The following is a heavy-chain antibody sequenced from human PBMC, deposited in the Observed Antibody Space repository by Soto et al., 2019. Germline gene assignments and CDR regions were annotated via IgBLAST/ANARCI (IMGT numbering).Heavy chain of an antibody. V-gene: IGHV1-8*01. CDR3: ARGLHGDFTVDFDY. D-gene: IGHD4-17*01. CDR1: GYTFTSYD. J-gene: IGHJ4*02. Sequence: ASVKVSCKASGYTFTSYDINWVRQATGQGLEWMGWMNPNSGNTGYAQKFQGRVTMTRNTSISTAYMELSSLRSEDTAVYYCARGLHGDFTVDFDYWGQGTLVTVSS. CDR2: MNPNSGNT.